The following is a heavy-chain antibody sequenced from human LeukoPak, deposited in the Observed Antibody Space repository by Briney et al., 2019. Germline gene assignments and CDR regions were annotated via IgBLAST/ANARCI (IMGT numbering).Heavy chain of an antibody. CDR3: AWGKYSYGTAYNYYYYMDV. CDR1: GYTFTSYD. D-gene: IGHD5-18*01. J-gene: IGHJ6*03. V-gene: IGHV1-8*01. Sequence: ASVKVSCKASGYTFTSYDINWVRQATGQGLEWMGWMNPNSGNTGYAQKFQGRVTMTRNTSISTAYMELSSLRSEDTAVYYCAWGKYSYGTAYNYYYYMDVWGKGTTVTVSS. CDR2: MNPNSGNT.